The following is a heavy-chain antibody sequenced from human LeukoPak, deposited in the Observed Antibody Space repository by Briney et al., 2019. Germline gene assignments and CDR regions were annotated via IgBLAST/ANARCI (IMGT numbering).Heavy chain of an antibody. D-gene: IGHD2-8*01. CDR2: ISSSGGTM. CDR1: GFTFSDYE. V-gene: IGHV3-48*03. J-gene: IGHJ6*02. Sequence: GGSLRLSCAASGFTFSDYEMNWVRQAPGMGLEWVAFISSSGGTMYYADSVRGRFTLSRDSAKISLYLQTNSLRAEDTAVYYCARTKMSPYYYYGLDVWGQGTTVTVSS. CDR3: ARTKMSPYYYYGLDV.